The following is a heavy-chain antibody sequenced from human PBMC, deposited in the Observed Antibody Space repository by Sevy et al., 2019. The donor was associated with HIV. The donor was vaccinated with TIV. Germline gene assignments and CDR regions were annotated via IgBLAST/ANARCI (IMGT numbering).Heavy chain of an antibody. J-gene: IGHJ6*02. Sequence: SETLSLTCTVSGGSISSSSYYWGWIRQPPEKGLEWIGSIYYSGSTYYNPSLKSRVTISVDTSKNQFSLKLSSVTAADTAGYYCARPMTTVTQGYYYCYGMDLWGQGTTVTVSS. CDR3: ARPMTTVTQGYYYCYGMDL. D-gene: IGHD4-17*01. CDR1: GGSISSSSYY. CDR2: IYYSGST. V-gene: IGHV4-39*01.